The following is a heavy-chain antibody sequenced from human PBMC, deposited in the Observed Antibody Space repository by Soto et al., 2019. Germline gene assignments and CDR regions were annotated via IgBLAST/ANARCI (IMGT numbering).Heavy chain of an antibody. CDR1: GGSISSYY. CDR2: IYYSGST. Sequence: PSETLSLTCTVSGGSISSYYWSWIRQPPGKGLEWIGYIYYSGSTNYNPSLKSRVTISVDTSKNQFSLKLSSVTAADTAVYYCARLGDSSGNHAYWFDPWGQGTLVTVS. CDR3: ARLGDSSGNHAYWFDP. D-gene: IGHD3-10*01. J-gene: IGHJ5*02. V-gene: IGHV4-59*01.